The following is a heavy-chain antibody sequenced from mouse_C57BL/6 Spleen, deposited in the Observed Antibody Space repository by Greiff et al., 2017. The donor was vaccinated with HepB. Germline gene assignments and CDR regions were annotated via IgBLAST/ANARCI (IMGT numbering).Heavy chain of an antibody. Sequence: QVQLQQPGAELVKPGASVKLSCKASGYTFTSYWMHWVKQRPGQGLEWIGMIHPNSGSTNYNEKFKSKATLTVDKSSSTAYMQLSSLTSEDSAVYYCARDEEYNYYGSSYEGYYAMDYWGQGTSVTVSS. D-gene: IGHD1-1*01. CDR2: IHPNSGST. J-gene: IGHJ4*01. CDR3: ARDEEYNYYGSSYEGYYAMDY. V-gene: IGHV1-64*01. CDR1: GYTFTSYW.